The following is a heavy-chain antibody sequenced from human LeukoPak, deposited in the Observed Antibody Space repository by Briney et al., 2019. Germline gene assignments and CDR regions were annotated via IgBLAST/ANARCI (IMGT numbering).Heavy chain of an antibody. J-gene: IGHJ4*02. CDR3: ARNRGWETFDY. D-gene: IGHD6-19*01. V-gene: IGHV3-9*01. CDR1: GFTFDDYA. Sequence: GRPLRLSCAASGFTFDDYAMHWVRQAPGKGLEWVSGISWNSGSIGYADSVKGRFTISRDNAKNSLYLQMNNLRAEDTAVYYCARNRGWETFDYWGQGTLVTVSS. CDR2: ISWNSGSI.